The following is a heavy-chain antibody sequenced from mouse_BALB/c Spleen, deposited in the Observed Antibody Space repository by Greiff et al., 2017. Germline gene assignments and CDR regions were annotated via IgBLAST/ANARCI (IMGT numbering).Heavy chain of an antibody. CDR3: AREKYGNYWYFDV. CDR2: ISSGGST. J-gene: IGHJ1*01. D-gene: IGHD2-10*02. CDR1: GFTFSSYA. Sequence: EVKLQESGGGLVKPGGSLKLSCAASGFTFSSYAMSWVRQTPEKRLEWVASISSGGSTYYPDSVKGRFTISRDNARNILYLQMSSLRSEDTAMYYCAREKYGNYWYFDVWGAGTTVTVSS. V-gene: IGHV5-6-5*01.